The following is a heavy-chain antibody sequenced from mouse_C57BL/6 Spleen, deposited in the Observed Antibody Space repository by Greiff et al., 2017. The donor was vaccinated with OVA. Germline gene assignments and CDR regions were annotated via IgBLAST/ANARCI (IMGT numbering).Heavy chain of an antibody. CDR3: ASEGWLLQVDY. CDR2: ISSGGSYT. J-gene: IGHJ2*01. D-gene: IGHD2-3*01. Sequence: QGVESGGDLVKPGGSLKLPCAASGFTFSSYGMSWVRQTPDKRLEWVATISSGGSYTYYPDSVKGRFTISRDNAKNTLYLQMSSLKSEDTAMYYCASEGWLLQVDYWGQGTTLTVSS. V-gene: IGHV5-6*01. CDR1: GFTFSSYG.